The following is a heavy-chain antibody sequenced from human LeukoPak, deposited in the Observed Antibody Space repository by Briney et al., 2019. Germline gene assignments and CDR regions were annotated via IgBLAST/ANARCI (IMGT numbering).Heavy chain of an antibody. CDR1: GRSFSGYY. J-gene: IGHJ5*02. D-gene: IGHD6-25*01. CDR2: INHSGST. Sequence: SETLSLTCAVYGRSFSGYYWSWIRQPPGKGLEWIGEINHSGSTNCNPSLKSRVTISVDTSKNQFSLKLSSVTAADTAVYYCARESGSMRWFDPWGQGTLVTVSS. CDR3: ARESGSMRWFDP. V-gene: IGHV4-34*01.